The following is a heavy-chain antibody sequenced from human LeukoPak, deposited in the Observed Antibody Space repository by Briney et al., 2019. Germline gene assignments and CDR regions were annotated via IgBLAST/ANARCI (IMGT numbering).Heavy chain of an antibody. Sequence: SQTLSLTCTVSGGSISSGSYYWSWIRQPAGKGLEWIGRIYTSGSTNYNPSLKGRVTISVDTSKNRFSLKLSSVTAADTAVYYCASSNAIPKYYFDYWGQGTLVTVSS. CDR3: ASSNAIPKYYFDY. V-gene: IGHV4-61*02. J-gene: IGHJ4*02. CDR1: GGSISSGSYY. D-gene: IGHD2-8*01. CDR2: IYTSGST.